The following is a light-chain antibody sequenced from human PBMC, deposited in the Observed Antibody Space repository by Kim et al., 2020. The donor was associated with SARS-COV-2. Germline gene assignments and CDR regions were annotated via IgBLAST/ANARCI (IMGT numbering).Light chain of an antibody. CDR3: NSRDSNDNVV. CDR2: GKN. CDR1: SLRSYY. V-gene: IGLV3-19*01. J-gene: IGLJ2*01. Sequence: SSELTQDPAVSVALGQTVRLTCQGDSLRSYYATWYQQKPGQAPILVIYGKNNRPSGIPDRSSGSSSGNTASLTITGTKAGDEADYYCNSRDSNDNVVFGGGTQLTVL.